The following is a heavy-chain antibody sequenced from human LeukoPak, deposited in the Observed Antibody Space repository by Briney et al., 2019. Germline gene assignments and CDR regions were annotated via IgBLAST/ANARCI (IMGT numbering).Heavy chain of an antibody. J-gene: IGHJ4*02. V-gene: IGHV3-30*02. CDR3: AKAERWLQYHYFDY. D-gene: IGHD5-24*01. CDR1: GFTFSSYG. CDR2: IRYDGSNK. Sequence: PGGSLRLSCAASGFTFSSYGMHWVRQAPGKGLEWVAFIRYDGSNKYYADSVKGRFTISRDNSKNTLYLQMNSLRAEDTAVYYCAKAERWLQYHYFDYWGQGTLVTVSS.